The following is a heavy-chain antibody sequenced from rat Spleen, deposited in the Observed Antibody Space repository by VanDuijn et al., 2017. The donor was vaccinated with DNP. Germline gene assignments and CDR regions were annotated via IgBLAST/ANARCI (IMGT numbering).Heavy chain of an antibody. J-gene: IGHJ2*01. CDR1: GFTFSDYN. CDR2: ISFDGSST. Sequence: EVQLVESGGGLVQPGRSLKLSCAASGFTFSDYNMAWVRQAPKKGLEWVTTISFDGSSTHYRDSVKGRFTISRDNAESTLYLQIDSLRSEDTATYYCATRPSGSFDYWGQGVMVTVSS. V-gene: IGHV5-7*01. D-gene: IGHD5-1*01. CDR3: ATRPSGSFDY.